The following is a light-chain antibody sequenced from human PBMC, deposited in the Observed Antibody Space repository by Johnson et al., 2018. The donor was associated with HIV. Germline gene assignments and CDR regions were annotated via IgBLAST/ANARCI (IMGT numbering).Light chain of an antibody. CDR3: GTLDSSLSAGYV. CDR2: ENN. Sequence: QSVLTQPPSVSAAPGQKVTISCSGSSSNIGNNYVSWYQQLPGTAPKLLIYENNKRPSGIPDRFSGSKSGTSATLGITGLQTGDEADYYCGTLDSSLSAGYVFGTGTKGTVL. CDR1: SSNIGNNY. J-gene: IGLJ1*01. V-gene: IGLV1-51*02.